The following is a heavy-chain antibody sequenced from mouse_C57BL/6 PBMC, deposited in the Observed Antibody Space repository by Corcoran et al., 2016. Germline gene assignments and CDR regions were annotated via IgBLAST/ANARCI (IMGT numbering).Heavy chain of an antibody. D-gene: IGHD1-1*01. CDR1: GYTFTSYG. Sequence: QVQLQQSGAELARPGASVKLSCKASGYTFTSYGISWVKQRPGQGLEWIGEIYPRSGNTYYNEKFKGKATLTADKSSSTAYMELRSLTSEDSAVYFCARVGPPITTVVNYAMDYWGQGTSVTVSS. J-gene: IGHJ4*01. CDR3: ARVGPPITTVVNYAMDY. CDR2: IYPRSGNT. V-gene: IGHV1-81*01.